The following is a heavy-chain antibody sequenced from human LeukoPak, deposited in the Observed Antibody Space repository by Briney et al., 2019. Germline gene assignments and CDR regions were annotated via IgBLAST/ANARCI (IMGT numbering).Heavy chain of an antibody. CDR3: AREPGVETELDY. D-gene: IGHD1-14*01. Sequence: SGGSLRLSCAASGFTFSSYAMHWVRQAPGKGLEWVAVISYDGSNKYYADSVKGRFTISRDNSKNTLYLQMNSLRAEDTAVYYCAREPGVETELDYWGQGTLVTVSS. J-gene: IGHJ4*02. CDR2: ISYDGSNK. V-gene: IGHV3-30-3*01. CDR1: GFTFSSYA.